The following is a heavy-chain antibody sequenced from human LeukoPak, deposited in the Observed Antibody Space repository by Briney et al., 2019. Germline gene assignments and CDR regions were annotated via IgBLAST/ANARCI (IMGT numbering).Heavy chain of an antibody. V-gene: IGHV1-2*02. CDR1: GYTFTGYY. D-gene: IGHD3-10*01. CDR2: INPNSGGT. J-gene: IGHJ6*02. CDR3: ARGLMVQYYYGSGTQKDYYYGMDV. Sequence: GASVKVSCKASGYTFTGYYMHWVRQAPGQGLEWMGWINPNSGGTNYAQKFQGRVTMTRNTSISTAYMELSSLRSEDTAVYYCARGLMVQYYYGSGTQKDYYYGMDVWGQGNPGHRLF.